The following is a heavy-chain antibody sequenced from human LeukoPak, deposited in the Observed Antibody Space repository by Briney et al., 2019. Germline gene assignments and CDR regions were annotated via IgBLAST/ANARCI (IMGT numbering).Heavy chain of an antibody. CDR1: GGSFSGYY. V-gene: IGHV4-34*01. CDR2: INHSGST. Sequence: SETLSLTCADYGGSFSGYYWSWIRQPPGKGLEWIGEINHSGSTNYNPSLKSRVTISVDTSKNQFSLKLSSVTAADTAVYYCARAVAGTLGWFDPWGQGTLVTVSS. D-gene: IGHD6-19*01. J-gene: IGHJ5*02. CDR3: ARAVAGTLGWFDP.